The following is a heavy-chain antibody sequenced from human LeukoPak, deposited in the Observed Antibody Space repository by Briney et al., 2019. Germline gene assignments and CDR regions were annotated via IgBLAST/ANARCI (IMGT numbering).Heavy chain of an antibody. V-gene: IGHV3-7*01. J-gene: IGHJ5*02. Sequence: GGSLGLSCAASGFTFSSYWMSWVRQAPGKGLEWVANIKQDGSEKYYVDSVKGRFTISRDNAKNSLYLQMNSLRAEDTAVYYCARDLGRLDEYNWFDPWGQGTLVTVSS. CDR1: GFTFSSYW. CDR3: ARDLGRLDEYNWFDP. CDR2: IKQDGSEK. D-gene: IGHD7-27*01.